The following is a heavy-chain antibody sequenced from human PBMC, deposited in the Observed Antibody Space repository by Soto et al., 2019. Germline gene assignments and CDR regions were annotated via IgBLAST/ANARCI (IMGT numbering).Heavy chain of an antibody. CDR3: ARAQGERFLEWLPAFKYYFDY. J-gene: IGHJ4*02. Sequence: PAEALCVTCTFSVGSISSYYWSWIRQPPGKGLDLIGYIYYSGSTNYNPSLKSRVTISVDTSKNQFSLKLSSVTAADTAVYYCARAQGERFLEWLPAFKYYFDYWGQGTMVTVSS. CDR1: VGSISSYY. D-gene: IGHD3-3*01. CDR2: IYYSGST. V-gene: IGHV4-59*01.